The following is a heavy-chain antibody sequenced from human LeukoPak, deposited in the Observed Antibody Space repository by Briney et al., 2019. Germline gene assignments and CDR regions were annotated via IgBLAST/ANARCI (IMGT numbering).Heavy chain of an antibody. CDR2: IYTSGST. CDR1: GGSFSGYY. J-gene: IGHJ2*01. D-gene: IGHD4-17*01. Sequence: SETLSLTCAVYGGSFSGYYWSWIRQPAGKGLEWIGRIYTSGSTNYNPSLKSRVTISVDTSKNQFSLKLSSVTAADTAVYYCARDRTDYGDYPGWYFDLWGRGTLVTVSS. V-gene: IGHV4-4*07. CDR3: ARDRTDYGDYPGWYFDL.